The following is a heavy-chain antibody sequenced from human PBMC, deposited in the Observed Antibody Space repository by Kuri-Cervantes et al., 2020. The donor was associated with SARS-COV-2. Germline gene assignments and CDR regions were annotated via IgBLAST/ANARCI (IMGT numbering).Heavy chain of an antibody. J-gene: IGHJ4*02. D-gene: IGHD7-27*01. Sequence: GGSRRLSCTAFGFTISSYWMHWVRQASGKGLEWVGRVRGKANNYATAYAASVKGRFTISRDDSKNMAYLQMNSLRSEDTAVYYCANGLIWGLDYWGQGTLVTVSS. V-gene: IGHV3-73*01. CDR1: GFTISSYW. CDR3: ANGLIWGLDY. CDR2: VRGKANNYAT.